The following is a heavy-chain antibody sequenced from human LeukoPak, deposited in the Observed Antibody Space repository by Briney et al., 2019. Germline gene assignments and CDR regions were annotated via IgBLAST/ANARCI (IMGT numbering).Heavy chain of an antibody. V-gene: IGHV1-2*02. J-gene: IGHJ1*01. CDR3: ARVHGSSSDRSKKYFQH. Sequence: ASVKVSCKASGYTFTGYYMHWVRQAPGQGLEWMGWINPNSGGTNYAQKFQGRVIMTGDTSISTAYMELSRLRSDDTAVYYCARVHGSSSDRSKKYFQHWGQGTLVTVSS. CDR2: INPNSGGT. CDR1: GYTFTGYY. D-gene: IGHD6-13*01.